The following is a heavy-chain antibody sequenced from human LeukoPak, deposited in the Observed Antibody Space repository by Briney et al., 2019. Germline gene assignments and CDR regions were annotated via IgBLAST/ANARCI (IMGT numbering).Heavy chain of an antibody. V-gene: IGHV4-59*12. CDR3: SRELYSSVMSRGYYYYMDL. Sequence: PSETLSLTCTVSGGSISSYYWSWIRQPPGKGLEWIGYIYYSGSTNYNPSLKSRVTISIDTSKNQFSLRLSSVTAADTAVYYCSRELYSSVMSRGYYYYMDLWGEGTAVTVSS. D-gene: IGHD3-22*01. CDR1: GGSISSYY. J-gene: IGHJ6*03. CDR2: IYYSGST.